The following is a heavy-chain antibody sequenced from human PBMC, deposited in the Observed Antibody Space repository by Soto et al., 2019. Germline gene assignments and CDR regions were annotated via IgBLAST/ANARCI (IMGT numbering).Heavy chain of an antibody. D-gene: IGHD2-15*01. CDR3: ASTYCSGGSCYSGHFHY. V-gene: IGHV1-69*06. CDR2: IIPIFGTA. Sequence: SVKVSCKASGYTFTSYYMHWVRQAPGQGLEWMGGIIPIFGTANYAQKFQGRVTVTADKSTTTAYMELSSLRSEDTAVYYCASTYCSGGSCYSGHFHYWGQRTLVTVS. J-gene: IGHJ4*02. CDR1: GYTFTSYY.